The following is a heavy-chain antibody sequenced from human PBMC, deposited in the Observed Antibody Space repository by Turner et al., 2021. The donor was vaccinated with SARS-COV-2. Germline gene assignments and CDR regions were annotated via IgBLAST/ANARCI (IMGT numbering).Heavy chain of an antibody. CDR3: ARDLGRHCTSTTCHRWEDNGMDV. D-gene: IGHD2-8*01. CDR1: GASVSSYF. Sequence: QVQLQESGPGLVQSSETLSLTCTVSGASVSSYFWTWIRQSPGRGLEWIGYIYASEDTAYHPSLKSRATISVDWSKNQFSLSLRSVTAADSAVYYCARDLGRHCTSTTCHRWEDNGMDVWGQGATVTVS. CDR2: IYASEDT. J-gene: IGHJ6*02. V-gene: IGHV4-4*08.